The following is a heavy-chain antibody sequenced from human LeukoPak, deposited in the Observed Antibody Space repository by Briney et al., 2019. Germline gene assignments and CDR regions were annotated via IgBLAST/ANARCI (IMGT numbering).Heavy chain of an antibody. CDR3: ARVRGSGSFLIDY. J-gene: IGHJ4*02. CDR1: GFTFSDYA. Sequence: PGRSLRLSCAASGFTFSDYAMHWVRQAPGKGLEWVAVISYDGSWMYYADSVKGRFTVSRDNSKSTLYLQMDSPRVEDTAVNFCARVRGSGSFLIDYWGQGTLVTVSS. D-gene: IGHD3-10*01. V-gene: IGHV3-30*04. CDR2: ISYDGSWM.